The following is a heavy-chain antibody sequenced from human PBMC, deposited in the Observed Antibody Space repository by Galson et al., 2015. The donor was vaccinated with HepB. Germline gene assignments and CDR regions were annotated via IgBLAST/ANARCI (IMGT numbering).Heavy chain of an antibody. D-gene: IGHD6-19*01. CDR3: ARGHSSGWYGDF. V-gene: IGHV3-30*03. CDR1: GFTFSRYA. CDR2: IAYDGSNK. Sequence: SLRLSCAASGFTFSRYAMNWVRQAPGKGLEWMAVIAYDGSNKYYADSVRVRFTISRDNSKNTLYLRMHGLRPEDTAVYYCARGHSSGWYGDFWGQGALVTVSS. J-gene: IGHJ4*02.